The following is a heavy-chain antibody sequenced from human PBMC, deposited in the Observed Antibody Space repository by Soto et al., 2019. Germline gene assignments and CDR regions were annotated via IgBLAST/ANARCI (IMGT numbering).Heavy chain of an antibody. D-gene: IGHD2-15*01. CDR3: GRYCSGGSCHTLDYYGMDV. CDR1: GGTFRNYG. Sequence: ASVEVSCKASGGTFRNYGIGWVRQAPGQGLEWMGGIIPVFGTTNYAQKFQGRVTITADESTSTAYIEVSSLRSEDTAMFYCGRYCSGGSCHTLDYYGMDVWGQGTTVTVSS. J-gene: IGHJ6*02. CDR2: IIPVFGTT. V-gene: IGHV1-69*13.